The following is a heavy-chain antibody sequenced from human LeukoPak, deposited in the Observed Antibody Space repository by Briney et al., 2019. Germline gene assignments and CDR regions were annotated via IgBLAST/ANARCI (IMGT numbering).Heavy chain of an antibody. CDR2: ISSSSSYI. CDR1: GFTFSSYS. Sequence: GGSLRLSCAASGFTFSSYSMNWVRQAPGKGLEWVSSISSSSSYIYYADSVKGRFTISRDNAKNSLYLQMNSLRAGDTAVYYCARGPIPFYDTSAHSHQTFDYWGQGTLVTVSS. D-gene: IGHD3-22*01. V-gene: IGHV3-21*01. CDR3: ARGPIPFYDTSAHSHQTFDY. J-gene: IGHJ4*02.